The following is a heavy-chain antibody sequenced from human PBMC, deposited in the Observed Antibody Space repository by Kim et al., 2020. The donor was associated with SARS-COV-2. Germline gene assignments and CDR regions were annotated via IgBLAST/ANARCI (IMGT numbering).Heavy chain of an antibody. CDR3: ATFLRPIPLEYSYGYGSNSYYFDY. Sequence: ASVKVSCKVSGYTLTELSMHWVRQAPGKGLEWMGGFDPEDGETIYAQKFQGRVTMTEDTSTDTAYMELSSLRSEDTAVYYCATFLRPIPLEYSYGYGSNSYYFDYWGQGTLVTVSS. CDR1: GYTLTELS. V-gene: IGHV1-24*01. CDR2: FDPEDGET. D-gene: IGHD5-18*01. J-gene: IGHJ4*02.